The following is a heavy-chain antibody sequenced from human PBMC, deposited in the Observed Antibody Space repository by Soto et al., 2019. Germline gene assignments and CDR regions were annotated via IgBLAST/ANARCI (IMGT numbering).Heavy chain of an antibody. CDR3: ARDARDDYIGKFGY. D-gene: IGHD4-4*01. J-gene: IGHJ4*02. V-gene: IGHV4-59*12. CDR1: GGSPSYYY. Sequence: KPSETLSLTCTISGGSPSYYYWTWIRQPPGKGLEWIGNIDDSGRTNYNPSLKSRVTISVDTSSNQFSLKVSSVTAADTAVYYCARDARDDYIGKFGYWGQGTLVTVCS. CDR2: IDDSGRT.